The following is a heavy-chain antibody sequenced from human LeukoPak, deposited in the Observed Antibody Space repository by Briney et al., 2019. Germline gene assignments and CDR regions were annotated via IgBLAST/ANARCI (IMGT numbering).Heavy chain of an antibody. D-gene: IGHD2/OR15-2a*01. J-gene: IGHJ4*02. V-gene: IGHV4-4*09. Sequence: PSETLSLTCAVSGGSITSYYWSWIRQSPGKGLEWIGYKYSSGGGVYNPSLRSRVDISIDTSKRQFSLKLSSVTAADTAVYYCARRSSPWYYYRDYWGQGTLVTVSS. CDR2: KYSSGGG. CDR1: GGSITSYY. CDR3: ARRSSPWYYYRDY.